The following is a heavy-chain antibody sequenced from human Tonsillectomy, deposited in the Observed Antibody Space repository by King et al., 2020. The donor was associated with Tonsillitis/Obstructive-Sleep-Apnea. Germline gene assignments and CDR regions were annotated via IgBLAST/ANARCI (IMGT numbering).Heavy chain of an antibody. D-gene: IGHD3-22*01. V-gene: IGHV3-49*04. Sequence: VQLVESGGGLVQPGRSLRLSCTASGFTFGDYAMSWVRQAPGKGLEWVGFIRSKAYGGTTEYAASVKGRFTISRDDSKSIAYLQMNSLKTEDTAVYYCTRLAMIVDEDAFDIWGQGTMVTVSS. CDR1: GFTFGDYA. J-gene: IGHJ3*02. CDR2: IRSKAYGGTT. CDR3: TRLAMIVDEDAFDI.